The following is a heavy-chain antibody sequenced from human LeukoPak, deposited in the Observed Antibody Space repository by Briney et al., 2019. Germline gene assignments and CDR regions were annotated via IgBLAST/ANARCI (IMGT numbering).Heavy chain of an antibody. CDR2: ISGRDGNT. CDR1: GFAFSNYA. D-gene: IGHD3-22*01. V-gene: IGHV3-23*01. Sequence: GGFLRLSCAASGFAFSNYAMNWVRQAPGKGLEWVSTISGRDGNTYYADSVKGRFTISRDNSKNTLYLRMSSLRAEDTAVYYCAKDGADYYDASGFYGDFDYWGQGTLVTVSS. J-gene: IGHJ4*02. CDR3: AKDGADYYDASGFYGDFDY.